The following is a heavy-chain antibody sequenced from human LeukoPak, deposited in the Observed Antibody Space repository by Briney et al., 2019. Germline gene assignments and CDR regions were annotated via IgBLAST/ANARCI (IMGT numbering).Heavy chain of an antibody. Sequence: TSSETLSLTCTVSGGSISSYYWSWIRQPAGKGLEWIGRIYTSGSTNYNPSLKSRVTTSVDTSKNQFSLKLSSVTAADTAVYYCARDQGSGSYPYYYYYMDVWGKGTTVTVSS. J-gene: IGHJ6*03. CDR2: IYTSGST. CDR1: GGSISSYY. CDR3: ARDQGSGSYPYYYYYMDV. V-gene: IGHV4-4*07. D-gene: IGHD1-26*01.